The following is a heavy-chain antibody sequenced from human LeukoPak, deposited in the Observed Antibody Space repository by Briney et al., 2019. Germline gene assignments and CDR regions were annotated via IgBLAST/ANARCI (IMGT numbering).Heavy chain of an antibody. D-gene: IGHD6-13*01. CDR3: ARHCASSSWYYYYYGMDV. J-gene: IGHJ6*02. Sequence: SETLSLTCTVSGGSISSSSYYWGWIRQPPGKGLEWIGSIYYSGSTYYNPSLRSRVTISVDTSKNQFSLKLSSLTAADTAVYYCARHCASSSWYYYYYGMDVWGQGTTVTVSS. V-gene: IGHV4-39*01. CDR2: IYYSGST. CDR1: GGSISSSSYY.